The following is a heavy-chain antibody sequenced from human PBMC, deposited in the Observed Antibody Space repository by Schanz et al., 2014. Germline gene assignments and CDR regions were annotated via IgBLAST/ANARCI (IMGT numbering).Heavy chain of an antibody. CDR2: ISGRDGST. CDR1: GFTFSSHW. Sequence: EVQLVESGGGLVKPGGSLRLSCAASGFTFSSHWMHWVRQAPGMGLEWVSAISGRDGSTYYADSVRGRFTISRDNSKSTLYVEMNSLRVEDTAVYYCAKTLFPGGTQTFGNWGRGTLVTVSS. J-gene: IGHJ4*02. CDR3: AKTLFPGGTQTFGN. V-gene: IGHV3-23*04. D-gene: IGHD2-8*02.